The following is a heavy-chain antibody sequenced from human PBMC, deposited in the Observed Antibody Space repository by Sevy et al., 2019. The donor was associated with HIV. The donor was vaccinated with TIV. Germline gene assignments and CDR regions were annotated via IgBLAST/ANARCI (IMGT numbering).Heavy chain of an antibody. CDR2: ISYSSGTI. D-gene: IGHD3-9*01. Sequence: GGSLRLSFAVSGFTFSSYSMNWVRQAPGKGLEWVSYISYSSGTIYYADSVKGRFTISRDNAKNSLYLQMNSLRAEDTALYYCAREERGDTGYSSFDFWGQGILVTVSS. V-gene: IGHV3-48*01. J-gene: IGHJ4*02. CDR3: AREERGDTGYSSFDF. CDR1: GFTFSSYS.